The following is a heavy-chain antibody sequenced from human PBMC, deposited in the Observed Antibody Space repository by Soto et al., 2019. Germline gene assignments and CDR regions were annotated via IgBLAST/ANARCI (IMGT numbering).Heavy chain of an antibody. J-gene: IGHJ4*02. CDR3: ARDVRASGEMFDY. V-gene: IGHV3-23*01. D-gene: IGHD4-17*01. CDR2: VSGDASNT. Sequence: EVQLFDSGGGLVQPGGSLRLSCAASGFTFSNYGLSWVRQAPGKGLDWVATVSGDASNTHYADSVKGRFTISRDNSKSIRFLQMKSLRVEDTAIYYCARDVRASGEMFDYWGQGTQVTVSS. CDR1: GFTFSNYG.